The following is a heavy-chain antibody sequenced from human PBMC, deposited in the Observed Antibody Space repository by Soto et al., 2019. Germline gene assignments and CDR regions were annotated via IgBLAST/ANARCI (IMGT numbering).Heavy chain of an antibody. D-gene: IGHD3-10*01. Sequence: QLQLQESGPGLVKPSQTLSLTCAVSGASISGGGSSWSWIRQAPGMGLEWIGYIYHNGITNYNPSLKSRVTISVDKSQNQFSLSLNFVTAADTAVYYCARGLAVRGSYGLDVWGQGTTVTVSS. V-gene: IGHV4-30-2*01. J-gene: IGHJ6*02. CDR1: GASISGGGSS. CDR2: IYHNGIT. CDR3: ARGLAVRGSYGLDV.